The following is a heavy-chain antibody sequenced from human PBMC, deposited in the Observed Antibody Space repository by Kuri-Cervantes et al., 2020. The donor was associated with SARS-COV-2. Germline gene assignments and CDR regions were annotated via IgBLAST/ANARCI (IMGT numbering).Heavy chain of an antibody. D-gene: IGHD3-22*01. J-gene: IGHJ4*02. Sequence: ASVKVSCKASGYTFTSYGISWVRQAPGQGLEWMGWISAYNGNTNYAQKFQGRVTITADKSTSTAYMELSSLRSEDTAVYYCARSSNTYYYDSSPDYWGQGTLVTVSS. V-gene: IGHV1-18*01. CDR3: ARSSNTYYYDSSPDY. CDR1: GYTFTSYG. CDR2: ISAYNGNT.